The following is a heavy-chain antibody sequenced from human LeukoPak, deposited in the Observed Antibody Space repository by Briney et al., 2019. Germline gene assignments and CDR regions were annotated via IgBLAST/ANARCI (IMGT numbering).Heavy chain of an antibody. D-gene: IGHD3-22*01. CDR3: AKRGVVIRVILVGFHKEAYYFDS. J-gene: IGHJ4*02. V-gene: IGHV3-33*06. Sequence: GGSLRLSCAASGFTFSSYGMHWVRQAPGKGLEWVAVIWYDGSNKYSADSVKGRFTISRDNSKNSLYLQMSSLRAEDTAVYFCAKRGVVIRVILVGFHKEAYYFDSWGQGALVTVSS. CDR1: GFTFSSYG. CDR2: IWYDGSNK.